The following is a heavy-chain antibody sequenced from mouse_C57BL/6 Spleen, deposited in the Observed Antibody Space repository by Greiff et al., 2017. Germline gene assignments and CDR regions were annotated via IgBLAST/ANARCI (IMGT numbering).Heavy chain of an antibody. J-gene: IGHJ1*03. CDR3: ARESHYSNYVYWCLDV. D-gene: IGHD2-5*01. CDR1: GFTINDYY. Sequence: EVMLVESGAELVKPGASVKLSCTASGFTINDYYMHWVKQRPEKGLEWIGRIDPVAGDTKYAPKFQGKATITADTSSNTAYLQLSNLTSEYTAFYYCARESHYSNYVYWCLDVWGKGTTVTVSS. V-gene: IGHV14-2*01. CDR2: IDPVAGDT.